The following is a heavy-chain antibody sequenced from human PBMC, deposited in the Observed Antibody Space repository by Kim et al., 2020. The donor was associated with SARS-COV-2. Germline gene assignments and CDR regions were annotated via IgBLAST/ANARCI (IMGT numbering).Heavy chain of an antibody. V-gene: IGHV3-74*01. CDR3: ARPSSPSCPCYYMDV. J-gene: IGHJ6*03. CDR2: INSDGSST. Sequence: GGSLRLSCAASGFTFSTYWMYWVRQAPGKGLVWVSRINSDGSSTNYADSVKGRFTISRDNAKNTLYLQMNSLRAEDTAVYYCARPSSPSCPCYYMDVWGKGTTVTVSS. D-gene: IGHD2-2*01. CDR1: GFTFSTYW.